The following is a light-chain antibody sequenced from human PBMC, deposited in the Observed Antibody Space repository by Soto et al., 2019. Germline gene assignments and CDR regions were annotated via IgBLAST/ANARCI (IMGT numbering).Light chain of an antibody. J-gene: IGKJ1*01. CDR1: QSVSSSY. CDR3: QQYGSSST. V-gene: IGKV3-20*01. CDR2: GAS. Sequence: EIVLTQSPGTLSLSTGERATLSCRASQSVSSSYLAWYQQKPGQAPRLLIYGASSRATGIPDRFSGSGSGTDFTLTISRLEPEDFAVYYCQQYGSSSTFGQGTNV.